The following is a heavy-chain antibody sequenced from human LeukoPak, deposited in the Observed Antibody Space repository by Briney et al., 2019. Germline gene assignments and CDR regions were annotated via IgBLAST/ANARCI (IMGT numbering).Heavy chain of an antibody. CDR3: TRLSVNEDDHEGGQGY. CDR1: GFTFSGSA. J-gene: IGHJ4*02. D-gene: IGHD1-1*01. V-gene: IGHV3-73*01. Sequence: GGSLRLSCAASGFTFSGSAMHWVRQASGKGLEWVGRIRSKANSYATAYAASVKGRFTIPRDDSKNTAYLQMNSLKTEDTAVYYCTRLSVNEDDHEGGQGYWGQGTLVTVSS. CDR2: IRSKANSYAT.